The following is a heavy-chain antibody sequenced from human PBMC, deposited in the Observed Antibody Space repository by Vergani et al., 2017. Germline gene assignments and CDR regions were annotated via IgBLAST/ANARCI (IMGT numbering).Heavy chain of an antibody. D-gene: IGHD5-18*01. V-gene: IGHV4-31*03. J-gene: IGHJ4*02. CDR2: IYYSGST. CDR3: ARRDTAMAAQLFDY. Sequence: QVQLQESGPGLVKPSQTLSLTCTVSGGSISSGGYYWSWIRQHPGKGLEWIGYIYYSGSTYYNPSLKSRVTISVDTSKNQFSLKLSSVTAADTAVYYCARRDTAMAAQLFDYWGQGTLVTVSS. CDR1: GGSISSGGYY.